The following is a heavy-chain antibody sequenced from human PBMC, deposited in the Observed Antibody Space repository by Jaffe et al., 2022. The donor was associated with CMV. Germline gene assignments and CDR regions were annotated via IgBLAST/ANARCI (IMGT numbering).Heavy chain of an antibody. CDR3: ASWEDCGGDCYSFDY. CDR2: IYYSGST. D-gene: IGHD2-21*02. V-gene: IGHV4-31*03. Sequence: QVQLQESGPGLVKPSQTLSLTCTVSGGSISSGGYYWSWIRQHPGKGLEWIGYIYYSGSTYYNPSLKSRVTISVDTSKNQFSLKLSSVTAADTAVYYCASWEDCGGDCYSFDYWGQGTLVTVSS. CDR1: GGSISSGGYY. J-gene: IGHJ4*02.